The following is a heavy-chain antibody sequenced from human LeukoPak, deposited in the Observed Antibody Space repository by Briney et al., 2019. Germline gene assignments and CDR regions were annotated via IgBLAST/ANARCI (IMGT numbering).Heavy chain of an antibody. D-gene: IGHD3-10*01. CDR1: GYKFSNHW. Sequence: GESLKISCRSSGYKFSNHWIGWVRQMPGKGLEWMGIIYTGDSDNSDTRYSPSFQGQVTISADSSINTAYLQWSSLKASDTAIYYCARPSEGSGSYSDYWGQGTLVTVSS. CDR2: IYTGDSDNSDT. CDR3: ARPSEGSGSYSDY. J-gene: IGHJ4*02. V-gene: IGHV5-51*01.